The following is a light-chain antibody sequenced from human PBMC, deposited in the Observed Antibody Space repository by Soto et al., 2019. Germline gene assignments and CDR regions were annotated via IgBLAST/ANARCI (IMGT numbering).Light chain of an antibody. CDR1: QSVSDY. J-gene: IGKJ4*01. CDR3: QQRSNWPLT. CDR2: DAS. Sequence: EIVLIQSPATLSLSPGEGATLSCRASQSVSDYLAWYQQKSGQAPRLLIYDASKRATGIPARFSGSGSGTDFTLTISRLQPEDFAGYYCQQRSNWPLTFGGGTKVEIK. V-gene: IGKV3-11*01.